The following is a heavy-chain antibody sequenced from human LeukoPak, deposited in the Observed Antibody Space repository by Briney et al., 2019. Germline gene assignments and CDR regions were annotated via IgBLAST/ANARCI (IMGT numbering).Heavy chain of an antibody. V-gene: IGHV3-48*03. CDR2: ISSSGSTI. CDR3: ARGSSGYDYAWFDP. CDR1: GFTFSRYE. Sequence: GGSLRLSCAASGFTFSRYEMNWVRQAPGKGLEWVSYISSSGSTIYYADSVKGRFTISRDNDKNSLYLQMNSLRAEDTAVYYCARGSSGYDYAWFDPWGQGTLVTVSS. J-gene: IGHJ5*02. D-gene: IGHD5-12*01.